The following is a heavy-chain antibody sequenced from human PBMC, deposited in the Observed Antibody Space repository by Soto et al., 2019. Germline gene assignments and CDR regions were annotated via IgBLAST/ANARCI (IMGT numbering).Heavy chain of an antibody. CDR2: ISAYNGNT. J-gene: IGHJ5*02. CDR1: GYTFTSYG. V-gene: IGHV1-18*01. D-gene: IGHD6-13*01. CDR3: ARDPGIAADGTWGARNWFDP. Sequence: QVQLVQSGAEVKKPGASVKVSCKASGYTFTSYGISWVRQAPGQVLEWMGWISAYNGNTNYAQKLQGRVTMTTDTSTSTAYMELRSLRSDDTAVYYCARDPGIAADGTWGARNWFDPWGQGTLVTVSS.